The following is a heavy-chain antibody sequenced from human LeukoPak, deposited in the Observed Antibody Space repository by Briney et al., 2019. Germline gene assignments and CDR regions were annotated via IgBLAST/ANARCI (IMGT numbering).Heavy chain of an antibody. J-gene: IGHJ4*02. CDR2: IYYSGNT. V-gene: IGHV4-31*03. CDR3: ASGVMYYYDSSGPFDY. D-gene: IGHD3-22*01. Sequence: SQTLSLTCTVSGGSISSGGYYWSWIRQHPGKGLEWIGYIYYSGNTYYNPSLKSRVTISVDTSKNQFSLKLSSVTAADTAVYYCASGVMYYYDSSGPFDYWGQGTLVTVSS. CDR1: GGSISSGGYY.